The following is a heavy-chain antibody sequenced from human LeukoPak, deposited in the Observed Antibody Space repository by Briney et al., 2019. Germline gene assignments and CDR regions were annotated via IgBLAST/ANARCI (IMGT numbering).Heavy chain of an antibody. J-gene: IGHJ4*02. CDR2: ISSSSSGTL. V-gene: IGHV3-48*01. CDR1: GFTFSSYS. CDR3: ARDNDYGVDY. Sequence: SGGSLRLSCAASGFTFSSYSMNWVRQAPGKGLEWVSSISSSSSGTLYYAGSVKGRFTISRDNAKNSLYLQMNSLRAEDTAVYYCARDNDYGVDYWGQGTLVTVSS. D-gene: IGHD4-17*01.